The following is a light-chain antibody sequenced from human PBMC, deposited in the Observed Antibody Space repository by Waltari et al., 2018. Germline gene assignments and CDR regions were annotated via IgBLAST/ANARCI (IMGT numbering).Light chain of an antibody. Sequence: EIVLTQSPGTASLSPGERVTLSCRASQSVGSSSLAWYQQKPGQAPRLVIYRASRRATGIPDRFSGGGSGTDFSLPISSLEPEDFAVYYCQQHGTLPATFGQGTKVEIK. V-gene: IGKV3-20*01. CDR3: QQHGTLPAT. CDR2: RAS. CDR1: QSVGSSS. J-gene: IGKJ1*01.